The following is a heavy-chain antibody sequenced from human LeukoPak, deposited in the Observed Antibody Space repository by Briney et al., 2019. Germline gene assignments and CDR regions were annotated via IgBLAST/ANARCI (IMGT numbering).Heavy chain of an antibody. CDR3: ATLGISGYFRDY. Sequence: ASVKVSCKGSGYTFTDYYIHWVRQAPGQGLEWMGWINPKSGGTNYAQKFQGRATMTRDTSISTAYMELRSDDTAVYYCATLGISGYFRDYWGQGTLVTVSS. V-gene: IGHV1-2*02. D-gene: IGHD3-22*01. CDR1: GYTFTDYY. J-gene: IGHJ4*02. CDR2: INPKSGGT.